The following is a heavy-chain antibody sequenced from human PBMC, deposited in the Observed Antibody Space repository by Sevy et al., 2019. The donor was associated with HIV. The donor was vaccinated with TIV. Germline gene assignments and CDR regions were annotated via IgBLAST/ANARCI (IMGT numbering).Heavy chain of an antibody. J-gene: IGHJ5*02. V-gene: IGHV4-34*01. CDR3: ARSPPVVVVPGAPNWFDP. Sequence: SETLSLTCAVHDGSFSGYYWNWIRQLPGKGLEWVGEINESGITYYNPSLKSRVTISVDTSKKQFTLKLNSVTAVDTAVHFCARSPPVVVVPGAPNWFDPWGQGTLVTVSS. CDR2: INESGIT. CDR1: DGSFSGYY. D-gene: IGHD2-2*01.